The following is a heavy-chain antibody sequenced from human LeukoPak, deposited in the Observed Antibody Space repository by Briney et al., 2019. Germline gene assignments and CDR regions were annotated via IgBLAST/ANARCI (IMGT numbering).Heavy chain of an antibody. Sequence: PGGSLRLSCAASGFTVSSNCMSWVRQAPGKGLERVSVIYSGGSTFYADSVKGRFTISRDNSKNTLYLQMNSLRAEDTAVYYCARVRVATTYYFDYWGQGTLVTVSS. J-gene: IGHJ4*02. CDR1: GFTVSSNC. CDR3: ARVRVATTYYFDY. CDR2: IYSGGST. D-gene: IGHD5-12*01. V-gene: IGHV3-66*02.